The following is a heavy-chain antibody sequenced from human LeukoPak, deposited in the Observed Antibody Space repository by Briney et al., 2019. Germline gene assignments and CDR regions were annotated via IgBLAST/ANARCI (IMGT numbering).Heavy chain of an antibody. V-gene: IGHV4-4*07. CDR3: ARDIYYEGSGYTFDY. D-gene: IGHD3-22*01. Sequence: PSETLSLTCTVSGASISSYYWSWIRQPAGKGLEWIGRIYASGTTNYNPSLKSRVTMSVNTSKNQFSLNLSSVTAADTAMYYCARDIYYEGSGYTFDYWGQGTLVTVSS. CDR1: GASISSYY. J-gene: IGHJ4*02. CDR2: IYASGTT.